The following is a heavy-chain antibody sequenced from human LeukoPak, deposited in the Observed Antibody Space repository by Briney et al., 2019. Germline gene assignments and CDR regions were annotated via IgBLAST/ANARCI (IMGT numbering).Heavy chain of an antibody. CDR3: ARRNTGYSSGWYGY. V-gene: IGHV4-34*01. CDR1: SESFSGYF. J-gene: IGHJ4*02. Sequence: SETLSLTCAIYSESFSGYFWSWIRQPPGKGLEWIGEINHSGSTNYNPSLKSRVTISVDTSKNQFSLKLSSVTAADTAVYYCARRNTGYSSGWYGYWGQGTLVTVSS. CDR2: INHSGST. D-gene: IGHD6-19*01.